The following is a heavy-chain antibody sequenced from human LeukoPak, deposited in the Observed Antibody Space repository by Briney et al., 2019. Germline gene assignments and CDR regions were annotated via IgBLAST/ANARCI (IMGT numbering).Heavy chain of an antibody. J-gene: IGHJ4*02. V-gene: IGHV4-39*07. CDR2: IYYSGST. D-gene: IGHD4/OR15-4a*01. Sequence: SETLSLTCTVSGGSISSSSYYWGWIRPPPGKGLEWIGSIYYSGSTYYNPSLKSRVTISVDTSKNQFSLKLSSVTAADTAVYYCARDINYGAFDYWGQGTLVTVSS. CDR3: ARDINYGAFDY. CDR1: GGSISSSSYY.